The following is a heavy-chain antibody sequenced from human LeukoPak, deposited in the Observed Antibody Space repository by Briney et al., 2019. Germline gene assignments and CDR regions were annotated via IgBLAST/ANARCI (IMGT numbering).Heavy chain of an antibody. CDR2: IGSSSSPI. CDR1: GFTLSSYS. D-gene: IGHD3-22*01. Sequence: PGGSLRLSCAASGFTLSSYSMNWVRQAPGKGLEWVSYIGSSSSPIYYADSVKGRFTISRDNAKNSLYLQMNSLRAEDTAVYYCARVGMYYYDTSAYFPFDYWGQGTLVTVSS. CDR3: ARVGMYYYDTSAYFPFDY. J-gene: IGHJ4*02. V-gene: IGHV3-48*01.